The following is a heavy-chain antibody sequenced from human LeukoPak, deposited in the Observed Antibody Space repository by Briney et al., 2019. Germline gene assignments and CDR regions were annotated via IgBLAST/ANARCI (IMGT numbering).Heavy chain of an antibody. Sequence: GGSLRLSCAASGFTFSNYAMIRVRQAPGKGLEWVSALSGSGATTYYADSVKGRFTISRDDSKKTLYLQMNSLRVEDTAVYYCANGKSEYSSGWPRGTFWGQGTLVSVSS. V-gene: IGHV3-23*01. CDR2: LSGSGATT. CDR1: GFTFSNYA. J-gene: IGHJ4*02. CDR3: ANGKSEYSSGWPRGTF. D-gene: IGHD6-19*01.